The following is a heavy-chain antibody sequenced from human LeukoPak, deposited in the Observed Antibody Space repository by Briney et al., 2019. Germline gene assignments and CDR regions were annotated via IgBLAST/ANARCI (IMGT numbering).Heavy chain of an antibody. J-gene: IGHJ3*02. D-gene: IGHD2-15*01. CDR2: INSDGSST. CDR3: ARDSLPQYCSGGSFYSAFDI. Sequence: GGSLRLSCAASGFTFSSYWMHWVRQAPGKGLVWVSRINSDGSSTSYADSVKGRFTISRDNAKNTLYLQMNSLRAEDTAVYYCARDSLPQYCSGGSFYSAFDIWGQGTMVTVSS. CDR1: GFTFSSYW. V-gene: IGHV3-74*01.